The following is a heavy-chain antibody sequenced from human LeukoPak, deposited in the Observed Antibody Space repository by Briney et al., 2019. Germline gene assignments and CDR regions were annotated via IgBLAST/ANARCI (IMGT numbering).Heavy chain of an antibody. D-gene: IGHD2-2*01. J-gene: IGHJ4*02. CDR1: GYTFTGYY. CDR3: GIDRLPAAIGGDY. Sequence: PWASVKVSCKASGYTFTGYYMHWVRQAPGQGLEWMGWINPNSGGTNYAQKFQGRVTMTRDTSISTAYMELSRLRSDDTAVYYCGIDRLPAAIGGDYWGQGTLVTVSS. V-gene: IGHV1-2*02. CDR2: INPNSGGT.